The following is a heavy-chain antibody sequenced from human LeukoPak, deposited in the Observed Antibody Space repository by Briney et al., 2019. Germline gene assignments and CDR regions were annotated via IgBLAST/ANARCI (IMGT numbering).Heavy chain of an antibody. Sequence: SETLSLTCTVSGGSISSYYWSWIRQPPGKGLEWIGYIYYSGSTNYNPSLKSRVTISVDTSKNQFSLQLNSVTPEDTAVYYCARDPGAAGFDYWGQGTLVTVSS. CDR1: GGSISSYY. D-gene: IGHD6-13*01. CDR2: IYYSGST. J-gene: IGHJ4*02. V-gene: IGHV4-59*12. CDR3: ARDPGAAGFDY.